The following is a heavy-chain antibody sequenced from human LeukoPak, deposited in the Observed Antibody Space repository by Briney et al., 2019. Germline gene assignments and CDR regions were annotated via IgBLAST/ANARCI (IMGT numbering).Heavy chain of an antibody. V-gene: IGHV3-23*01. Sequence: PVGSLRLSCAASGFTLSSYAMSWVRQAPGKGLEWVSTISGSGGSTYYADSVKGRFTISRDNSKNTLYLQMNSLRAEDTAVCYCAKDSGTYYKGFDYWGQGTLVTVSS. CDR1: GFTLSSYA. CDR3: AKDSGTYYKGFDY. J-gene: IGHJ4*02. CDR2: ISGSGGST. D-gene: IGHD1-26*01.